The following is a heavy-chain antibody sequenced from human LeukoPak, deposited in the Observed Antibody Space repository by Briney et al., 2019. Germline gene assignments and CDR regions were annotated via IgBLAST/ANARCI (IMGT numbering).Heavy chain of an antibody. D-gene: IGHD3-10*01. CDR3: ARVKYYYGSGSLTTSYYFDY. J-gene: IGHJ4*02. CDR1: GFTFCIYS. Sequence: PGGSLRLSCAASGFTFCIYSMNWVRQAPGKGLEWVSSISSSSSYIYYADSVKGRFTISRDNAKNSLYLQMNSLRAEDTAVYYCARVKYYYGSGSLTTSYYFDYWGQGTLVTVSS. CDR2: ISSSSSYI. V-gene: IGHV3-21*01.